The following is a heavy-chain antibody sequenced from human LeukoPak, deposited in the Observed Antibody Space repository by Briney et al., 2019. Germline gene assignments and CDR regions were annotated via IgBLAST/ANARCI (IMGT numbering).Heavy chain of an antibody. Sequence: SETLSLTCTVSGDSISRSSYYWSWIRQPPGKGLEWIGYIYYSGSTNYNPSLKSRVTISIDTSKNQFSLKLSSVTAADTAVYYCARVGYVSAWYPFDYWGQGTPVIVSS. CDR1: GDSISRSSYY. D-gene: IGHD6-19*01. J-gene: IGHJ4*02. CDR2: IYYSGST. V-gene: IGHV4-61*05. CDR3: ARVGYVSAWYPFDY.